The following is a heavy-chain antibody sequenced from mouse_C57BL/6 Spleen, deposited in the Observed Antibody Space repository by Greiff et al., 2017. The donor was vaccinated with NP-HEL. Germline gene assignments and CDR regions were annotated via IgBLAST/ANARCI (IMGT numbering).Heavy chain of an antibody. V-gene: IGHV1-81*01. CDR3: ARDGVQCAY. CDR1: GYTFTSYG. J-gene: IGHJ3*01. D-gene: IGHD6-1*01. CDR2: IYPRSGNT. Sequence: QVQLQQSGAELARPGASVKLSCKASGYTFTSYGISWVKQRTGQGLEWIGEIYPRSGNTYYNEKFKGKATLTADKSSSTAYMELRSLTSEDSAVYFCARDGVQCAYWGQGTLVTVSA.